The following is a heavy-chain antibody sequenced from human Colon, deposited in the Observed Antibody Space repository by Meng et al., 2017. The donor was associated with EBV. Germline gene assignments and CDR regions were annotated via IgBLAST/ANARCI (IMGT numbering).Heavy chain of an antibody. Sequence: QWPAVYSGGGAVQPGRTLRLSFAASGSSFRRYGVHWVRQAPGKGLDWVAVISYDGNNKDSAASVKGRFTISRDNCKNTLYLQMDSLRLEDTAVYYCAKGVPVAASYFQHCGQGTLVTVSS. CDR3: AKGVPVAASYFQH. CDR1: GSSFRRYG. J-gene: IGHJ1*01. D-gene: IGHD6-19*01. CDR2: ISYDGNNK. V-gene: IGHV3-30*18.